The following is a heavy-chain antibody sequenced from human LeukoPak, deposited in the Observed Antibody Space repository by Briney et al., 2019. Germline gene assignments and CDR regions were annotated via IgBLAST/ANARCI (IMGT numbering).Heavy chain of an antibody. CDR1: GGSIKNYY. CDR3: ARHRSDTGGKKGVNCFDP. J-gene: IGHJ5*02. CDR2: IYFGGTT. V-gene: IGHV4-59*01. D-gene: IGHD4-23*01. Sequence: PSETLSLTCSVSGGSIKNYYWSWIRQPPGKGLEWLSNIYFGGTTDYNSSLKSRLTISVDTFKNQLSLNLQSVTAADTATYYCARHRSDTGGKKGVNCFDPWGQGTLVTVSS.